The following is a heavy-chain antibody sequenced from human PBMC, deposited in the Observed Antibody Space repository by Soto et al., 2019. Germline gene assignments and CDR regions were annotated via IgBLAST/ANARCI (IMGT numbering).Heavy chain of an antibody. Sequence: QVHLVQSGAEVKKPGASVKVSCKASGYTFTTYGISWVRQAPGQGLEWMGWISTYNGNTNYEQKLQGRVTLPTDTLTSTAYMELRSLRSDDTAVYYCARRGAYCSGGTCYHFDYWGQGTLVTVSS. CDR3: ARRGAYCSGGTCYHFDY. V-gene: IGHV1-18*04. D-gene: IGHD2-15*01. CDR2: ISTYNGNT. J-gene: IGHJ4*02. CDR1: GYTFTTYG.